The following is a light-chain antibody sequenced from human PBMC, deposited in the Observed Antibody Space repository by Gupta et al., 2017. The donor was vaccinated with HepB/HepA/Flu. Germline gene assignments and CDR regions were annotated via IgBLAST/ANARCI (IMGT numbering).Light chain of an antibody. CDR2: DVS. J-gene: IGLJ2*01. CDR1: NSDVGGYNY. V-gene: IGLV2-11*01. Sequence: QSALTQPRPVSGFPGQSVTISCTGSNSDVGGYNYVSWYQQHPGKAPKLMIYDVSNRPSGVLDRFSGSKSGNAASLTISGLQAEDEAEYFCCSYAGSYTVVFGGGTKLTVL. CDR3: CSYAGSYTVV.